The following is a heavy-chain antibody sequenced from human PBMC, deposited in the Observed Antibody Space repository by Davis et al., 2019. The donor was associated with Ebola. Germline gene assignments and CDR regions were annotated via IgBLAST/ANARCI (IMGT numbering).Heavy chain of an antibody. Sequence: GESLKISCAASGFTFSSYEMNWVRQALGKGLEWVSYLSVSTGITYYTDSVKGRFTISRDNTENSLSLEIKSLRAEDTAVYYCARGSSWLGFAYYYMDVWGKGTTVTVSS. CDR2: LSVSTGIT. V-gene: IGHV3-48*03. CDR1: GFTFSSYE. D-gene: IGHD6-13*01. J-gene: IGHJ6*03. CDR3: ARGSSWLGFAYYYMDV.